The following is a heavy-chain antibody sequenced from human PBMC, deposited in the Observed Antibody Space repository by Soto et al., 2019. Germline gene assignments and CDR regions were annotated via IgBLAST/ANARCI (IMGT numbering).Heavy chain of an antibody. D-gene: IGHD1-26*01. CDR1: GCSISSSTSY. J-gene: IGHJ4*02. V-gene: IGHV4-39*01. Sequence: QLQLQESGPGLVKPSETLSLTCTVYGCSISSSTSYWGWVRQPPGTGLEWIASIYAGGNSHYHPSLRSRVTISVDTSKNHLSLKLSSVTAADTAVYYCARHSSGSRHPGFAYWGQGTLGTVSS. CDR2: IYAGGNS. CDR3: ARHSSGSRHPGFAY.